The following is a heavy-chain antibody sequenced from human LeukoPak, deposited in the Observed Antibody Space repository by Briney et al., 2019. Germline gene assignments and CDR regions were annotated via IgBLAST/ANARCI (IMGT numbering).Heavy chain of an antibody. CDR1: GYTFTSYD. J-gene: IGHJ6*03. CDR2: MNPNSGNT. CDR3: ARGRRRIQLWLGYYYYYMDV. V-gene: IGHV1-8*03. Sequence: ASVKVSCKASGYTFTSYDINWVQQATGQGLEWMGWMNPNSGNTGYAQKFQGRVTITRNTSISTAYMELSSLRSEDTAVYYCARGRRRIQLWLGYYYYYMDVWGKGTTVTVSS. D-gene: IGHD5-18*01.